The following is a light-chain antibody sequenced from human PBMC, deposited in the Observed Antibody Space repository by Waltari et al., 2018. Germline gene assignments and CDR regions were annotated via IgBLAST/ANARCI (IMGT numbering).Light chain of an antibody. CDR3: QHRSNWPLT. CDR1: QSVSSY. J-gene: IGKJ4*01. CDR2: DAS. Sequence: EIWLTQSPATLSLSPGETATLPCRASQSVSSYLAWYQQKPGQAPRLLIYDASNWATGIPARFSGSGSGTDFTLTISSLEPEDFAVYYCQHRSNWPLTFGGGTKVE. V-gene: IGKV3-11*01.